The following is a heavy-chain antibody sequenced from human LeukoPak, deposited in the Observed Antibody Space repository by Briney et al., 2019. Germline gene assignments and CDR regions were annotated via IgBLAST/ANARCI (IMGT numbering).Heavy chain of an antibody. CDR2: IKSETDGGTT. J-gene: IGHJ4*02. V-gene: IGHV3-15*01. CDR3: NRVGPIAAALTY. Sequence: GGSLRLSCAASGFPFRNVWVSWVRQAPGKGLEWVGLIKSETDGGTTDYVAPVKGGFTISRDDAKTTVYLQMNSLETEDTAVYYRNRVGPIAAALTYWGQGTRVTVSS. CDR1: GFPFRNVW. D-gene: IGHD6-13*01.